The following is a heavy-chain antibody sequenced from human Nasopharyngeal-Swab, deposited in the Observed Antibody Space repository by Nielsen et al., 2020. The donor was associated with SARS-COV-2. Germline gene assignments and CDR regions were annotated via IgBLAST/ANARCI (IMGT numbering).Heavy chain of an antibody. CDR3: ARAVRGSSWYLTPNWYFDL. J-gene: IGHJ2*01. D-gene: IGHD6-13*01. Sequence: SETLSLTCAVYGGSFSGYYWSWIRQPPGKGLEWIGESNHSGSTNYNPSLKSRVTISVDTSKNQFSLKLSSVTAADTAVYYCARAVRGSSWYLTPNWYFDLWGRGTLVTVSS. CDR1: GGSFSGYY. CDR2: SNHSGST. V-gene: IGHV4-34*01.